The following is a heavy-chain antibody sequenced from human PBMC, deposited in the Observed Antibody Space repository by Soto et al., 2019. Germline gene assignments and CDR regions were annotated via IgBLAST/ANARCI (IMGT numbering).Heavy chain of an antibody. Sequence: QVQLVQSGAEVKKPGASVKVSCKASGYTFTGYYMHWVRQAPGQGLECMGWINPTSGGTNYAQKCEGWVTMTRDTSISTAYMELSRLKSDDTAVYYCARGGASYYCYGMDVWGQGTKVTVSS. V-gene: IGHV1-2*04. D-gene: IGHD1-26*01. CDR2: INPTSGGT. CDR3: ARGGASYYCYGMDV. CDR1: GYTFTGYY. J-gene: IGHJ6*02.